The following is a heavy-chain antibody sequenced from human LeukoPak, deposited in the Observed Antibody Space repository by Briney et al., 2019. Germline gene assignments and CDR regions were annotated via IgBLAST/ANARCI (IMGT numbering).Heavy chain of an antibody. CDR2: IKQDGSEK. Sequence: GGSLRLSCAASGFTFSSYWMSWVRQAPGKGLEWVANIKQDGSEKYYVDSVKGRFTISRDNAKNSLYLQMNSLRSDDTAVYYCARVVVPRGYFDWLPPTDFDYWGQGTLVTVSS. V-gene: IGHV3-7*03. CDR1: GFTFSSYW. D-gene: IGHD3-9*01. J-gene: IGHJ4*02. CDR3: ARVVVPRGYFDWLPPTDFDY.